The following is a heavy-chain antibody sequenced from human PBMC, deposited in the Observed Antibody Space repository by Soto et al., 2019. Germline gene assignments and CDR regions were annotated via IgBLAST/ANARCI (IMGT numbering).Heavy chain of an antibody. J-gene: IGHJ4*02. CDR3: ARAPFDY. Sequence: PGGSLRLSCVVSGFTFTTHGMNWVRQVPGKGLEWISFISSTSSSINYADSMEGRFTVSRDNAKNSLYLQMTSLRVEDTAVYYCARAPFDYWGRGTLVTVSS. V-gene: IGHV3-21*04. CDR1: GFTFTTHG. CDR2: ISSTSSSI.